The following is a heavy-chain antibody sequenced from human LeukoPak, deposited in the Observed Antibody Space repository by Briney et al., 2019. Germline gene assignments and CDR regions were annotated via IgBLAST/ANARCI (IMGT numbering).Heavy chain of an antibody. CDR3: ASYNYYDSSGYPDY. CDR1: GFTFSSYW. V-gene: IGHV3-7*01. J-gene: IGHJ4*02. CDR2: KKQDGTEK. D-gene: IGHD3-22*01. Sequence: GGSLRLSCAASGFTFSSYWMGWVRQAQGKGLEWVANKKQDGTEKYYVNSLKARFAIPRDNAKNSLYLQMNSLRSEDTTVYYCASYNYYDSSGYPDYGGQGTLVTVS.